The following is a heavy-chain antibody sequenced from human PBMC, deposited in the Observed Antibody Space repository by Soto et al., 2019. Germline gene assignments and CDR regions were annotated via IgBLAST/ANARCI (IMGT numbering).Heavy chain of an antibody. CDR1: GYTFTSYG. J-gene: IGHJ4*02. D-gene: IGHD1-26*01. V-gene: IGHV1-18*04. CDR3: ARDGGATDY. CDR2: VSAYNGNT. Sequence: SVKVSCKASGYTFTSYGISWVRQAPGQGLEWMGWVSAYNGNTNYAQKLQGRVTMTTATATSTGYMELRSLRSADTAVYYCARDGGATDYWGQGTLVTVSS.